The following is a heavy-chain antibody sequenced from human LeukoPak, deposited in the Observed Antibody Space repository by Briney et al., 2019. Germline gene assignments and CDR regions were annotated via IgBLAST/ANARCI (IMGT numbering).Heavy chain of an antibody. CDR2: IKQDGSEK. Sequence: GGPLRLSCAASGFTFSSYWMSWVRQAPGKGLEWVANIKQDGSEKYYVDSVKGRFTISRDNAKNSLYLQMNSLRAEDTAVYYCASTIGDGYNVMDYWGQGTLVTVSS. D-gene: IGHD5-24*01. CDR3: ASTIGDGYNVMDY. J-gene: IGHJ4*02. V-gene: IGHV3-7*01. CDR1: GFTFSSYW.